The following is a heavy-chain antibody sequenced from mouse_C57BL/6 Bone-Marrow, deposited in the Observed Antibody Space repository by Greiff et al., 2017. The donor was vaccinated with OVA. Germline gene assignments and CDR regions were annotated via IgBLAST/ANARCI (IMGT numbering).Heavy chain of an antibody. CDR3: ARERDDGYYWAMDY. V-gene: IGHV1-82*01. J-gene: IGHJ4*01. Sequence: VQLQQSGPELVKPGASVKISCKASGYAFSSSWMNWVKQRPGKGLEWIGRIYPGDGDTNYNGKFKGKATLTADKSSSTAYMQLSSLTSEDSAVYFCARERDDGYYWAMDYWGQGTSVTVSS. CDR1: GYAFSSSW. D-gene: IGHD2-3*01. CDR2: IYPGDGDT.